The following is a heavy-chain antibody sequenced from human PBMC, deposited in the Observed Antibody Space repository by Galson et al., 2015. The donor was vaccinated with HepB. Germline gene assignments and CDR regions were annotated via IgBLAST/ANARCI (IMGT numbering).Heavy chain of an antibody. CDR1: GFSFSIYA. CDR3: AKDRGMILESWFFDY. D-gene: IGHD3-16*01. V-gene: IGHV3-23*01. CDR2: IDNDVVTA. J-gene: IGHJ4*02. Sequence: SLRLSCAASGFSFSIYAMNWVRQAPGKGLEWVSTIDNDVVTAFYADSVKGRFTISIYTSKNTVYLQMNNLRGEDTAVYYCAKDRGMILESWFFDYWGQGAPVTVSS.